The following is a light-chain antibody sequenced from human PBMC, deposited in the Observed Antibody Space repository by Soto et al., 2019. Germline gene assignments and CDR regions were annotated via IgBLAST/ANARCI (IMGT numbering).Light chain of an antibody. V-gene: IGKV3D-20*01. CDR2: DAS. CDR1: HPIESNY. J-gene: IGKJ2*01. Sequence: EIVLTQSPVTLSLSPGGRATLSCGASHPIESNYLAWYQQKPGLAPRLLIYDASSRATGISDRFSGRGSGTDFTLTISRLEPEDSAVYYCQRYRSSPYTFGQGTKLEIK. CDR3: QRYRSSPYT.